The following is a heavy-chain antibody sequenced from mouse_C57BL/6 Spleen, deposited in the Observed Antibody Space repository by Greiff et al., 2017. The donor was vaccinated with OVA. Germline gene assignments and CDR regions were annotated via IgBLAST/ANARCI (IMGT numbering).Heavy chain of an antibody. CDR3: ARDTDSNYGFDY. CDR1: GYSITSGYY. D-gene: IGHD2-5*01. CDR2: ISYDGSN. Sequence: EVQLQESGPGLVKPSQSLSLTCSVTGYSITSGYYWNWIRQFPGNKLEWMGYISYDGSNNYNPSLKNRISITRDTSKNQFFLKLNSVTTEDTATYYCARDTDSNYGFDYWGQGTTLTVSS. V-gene: IGHV3-6*01. J-gene: IGHJ2*01.